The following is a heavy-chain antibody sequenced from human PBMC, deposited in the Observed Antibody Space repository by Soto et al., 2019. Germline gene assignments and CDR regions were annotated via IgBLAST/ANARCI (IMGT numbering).Heavy chain of an antibody. V-gene: IGHV4-59*01. D-gene: IGHD5-12*01. J-gene: IGHJ4*02. CDR2: IYYSGST. CDR1: GGSISSYY. Sequence: QVQLQESGPGLVKPSETLSLTCTVSGGSISSYYWSWIRQPPGKGLEWIGYIYYSGSTNYNPSLKSRVTISVDTSKNQFSLKLSSVTAADTAVYYCARERFVEMATIWGQGTLVTVSS. CDR3: ARERFVEMATI.